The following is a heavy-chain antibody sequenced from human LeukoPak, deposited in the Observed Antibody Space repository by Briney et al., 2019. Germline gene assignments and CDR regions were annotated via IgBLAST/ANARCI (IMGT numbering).Heavy chain of an antibody. CDR1: GFTFSSYW. D-gene: IGHD2-2*01. CDR3: AKEIPSDY. J-gene: IGHJ4*02. CDR2: INPDESHK. Sequence: GGSLRLSCAASGFTFSSYWMGWVRQAPGKGLEWVANINPDESHKYYVESVKGRFTISRDNSKNTLYLQMNSLRAEDTAVYYCAKEIPSDYWGQGTLVTVSS. V-gene: IGHV3-7*03.